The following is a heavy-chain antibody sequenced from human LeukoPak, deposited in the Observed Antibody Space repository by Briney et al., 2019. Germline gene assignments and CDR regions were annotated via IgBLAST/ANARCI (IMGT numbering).Heavy chain of an antibody. J-gene: IGHJ4*02. D-gene: IGHD5-24*01. CDR2: ISGSGGST. V-gene: IGHV3-23*01. CDR3: AKIEMATIFYFDY. Sequence: PGGSLRLSCAASGFTFSSYGMSWVRQAPGKGLEWVSAISGSGGSTYYADSVKGRFTISRDNSKNTLYLQMNSLRAEDTAVYYCAKIEMATIFYFDYWGQGTLVTVSS. CDR1: GFTFSSYG.